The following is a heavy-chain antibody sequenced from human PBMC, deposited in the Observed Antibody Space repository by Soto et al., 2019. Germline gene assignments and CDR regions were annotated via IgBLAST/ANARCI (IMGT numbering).Heavy chain of an antibody. J-gene: IGHJ4*02. CDR2: ISSSSSYI. Sequence: EVQLVESGGGLVKPGGSLRLSCAASGFTFSSYSMNWVRQAPGKGLEWVSSISSSSSYIYYAGSVKGRFTISRDNAKNSLYLQMNSLRAEDTAVYYCARDGINAFDYWGQGTLVTVSS. V-gene: IGHV3-21*01. CDR1: GFTFSSYS. CDR3: ARDGINAFDY.